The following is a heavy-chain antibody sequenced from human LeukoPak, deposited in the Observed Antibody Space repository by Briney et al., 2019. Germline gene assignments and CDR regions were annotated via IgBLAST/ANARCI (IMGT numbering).Heavy chain of an antibody. J-gene: IGHJ4*02. CDR3: ARPRGCGSSRCNNFDY. CDR1: GFIFRDFS. V-gene: IGHV3-7*01. Sequence: PGGSLRLSCSVSGFIFRDFSMSWVRQAPGKGLEGVAKMNEYGSEIFYVDSVKGRFTISRDNGKNSLYLQMNRLRAEDTAVYYCARPRGCGSSRCNNFDYWGQGTLVTVSS. D-gene: IGHD2-2*01. CDR2: MNEYGSEI.